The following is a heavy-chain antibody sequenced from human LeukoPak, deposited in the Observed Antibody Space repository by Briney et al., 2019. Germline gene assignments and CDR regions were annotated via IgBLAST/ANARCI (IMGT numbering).Heavy chain of an antibody. CDR2: INPNSGGT. V-gene: IGHV1-2*02. Sequence: ASVKASCKASGYTFTGYYIHWVRQAPGQGLEWMGWINPNSGGTNSAQKFQGRVTLTRDTSISTAYLELSSLRSDDTAVYYCARDLGSGWIIVDYWGRGTLVTVSS. D-gene: IGHD6-19*01. CDR3: ARDLGSGWIIVDY. J-gene: IGHJ4*02. CDR1: GYTFTGYY.